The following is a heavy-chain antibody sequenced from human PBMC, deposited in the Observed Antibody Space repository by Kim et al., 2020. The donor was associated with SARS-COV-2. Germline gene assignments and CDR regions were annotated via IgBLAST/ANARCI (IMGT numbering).Heavy chain of an antibody. V-gene: IGHV4-34*01. CDR2: INHSGST. D-gene: IGHD1-26*01. Sequence: SETLSLTCAVYGGSFSGSYWSWIRQPPGKGLEWIGEINHSGSTNYNPSLKSRVTISVATSKNQFSLKLNSVTAADTAVYYCSRGGIVGATSGSDYWGQGTLVTVSS. CDR3: SRGGIVGATSGSDY. J-gene: IGHJ4*02. CDR1: GGSFSGSY.